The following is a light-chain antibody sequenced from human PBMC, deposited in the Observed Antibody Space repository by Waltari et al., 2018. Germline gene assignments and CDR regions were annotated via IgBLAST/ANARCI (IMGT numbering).Light chain of an antibody. CDR1: SSNVGGNY. CDR2: ENK. V-gene: IGLV1-51*02. Sequence: QPVLTQPPSVSAAAGQKVTLSCSGSSSNVGGNYVAWSQHLPRTAPRLLIYENKIRPSGIPDRFSGSKSGTSATLGITGLQTGDEADYYCGTWDSSLSVVVFGGGTKLTVL. J-gene: IGLJ2*01. CDR3: GTWDSSLSVVV.